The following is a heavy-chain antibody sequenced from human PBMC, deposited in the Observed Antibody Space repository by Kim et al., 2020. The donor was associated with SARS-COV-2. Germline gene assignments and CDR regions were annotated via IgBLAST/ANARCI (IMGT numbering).Heavy chain of an antibody. CDR2: ISTSGSSI. CDR1: GFTFSSYS. D-gene: IGHD3-10*01. J-gene: IGHJ4*02. CDR3: AREPEIRGYYFDY. V-gene: IGHV3-48*02. Sequence: GGSLRLSCAASGFTFSSYSMNWVRQAPGKGLEWVSYISTSGSSIYYADSVKGRFTTSRDNAKNSLYLQMNSLRDEDTAVYYCAREPEIRGYYFDYWGQGPLVTVSS.